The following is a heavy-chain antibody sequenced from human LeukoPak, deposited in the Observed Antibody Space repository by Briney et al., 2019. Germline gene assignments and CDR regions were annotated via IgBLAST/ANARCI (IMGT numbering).Heavy chain of an antibody. J-gene: IGHJ3*02. Sequence: PGGSLRLSCAASGFTFSSYWMHWVRQAPGKGLVWVSRIYSDGSSTNYADSVKGRFTISRDNAKKTLYLQMNSLRAEDTAVYYCARGEYCSGGSCYSAAFDIWGQGTMVTVSS. D-gene: IGHD2-15*01. V-gene: IGHV3-74*01. CDR3: ARGEYCSGGSCYSAAFDI. CDR1: GFTFSSYW. CDR2: IYSDGSST.